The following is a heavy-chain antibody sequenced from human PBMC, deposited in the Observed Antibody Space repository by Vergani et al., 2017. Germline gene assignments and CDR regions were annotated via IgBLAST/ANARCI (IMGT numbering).Heavy chain of an antibody. CDR2: INHSGST. D-gene: IGHD1-7*01. Sequence: QVQLQQWGAGLLKPSETLSLTCAVYGGSFSGYYWSWIRRPPGKGLEWIGEINHSGSTNYNPSLKSLVTISVDTSKNQFSLKRSSVTAADTAVYYCARGRKRTGTLNWFDPWGQGTLVTVSS. CDR1: GGSFSGYY. V-gene: IGHV4-34*01. J-gene: IGHJ5*02. CDR3: ARGRKRTGTLNWFDP.